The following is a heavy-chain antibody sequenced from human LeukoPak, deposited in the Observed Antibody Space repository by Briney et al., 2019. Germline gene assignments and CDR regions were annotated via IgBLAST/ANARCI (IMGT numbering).Heavy chain of an antibody. V-gene: IGHV4-4*02. Sequence: PSGTLSLTCAVSGGSISSSNWWSWVRQPPGQGLGWIGEIYHSGSTNYNPSLKSRVTISVDKSKNQFSLKLSSVTAADTAVYHCARAPAVAGTSYYFDYWGQGTLVTVSS. CDR2: IYHSGST. D-gene: IGHD6-19*01. CDR3: ARAPAVAGTSYYFDY. J-gene: IGHJ4*02. CDR1: GGSISSSNW.